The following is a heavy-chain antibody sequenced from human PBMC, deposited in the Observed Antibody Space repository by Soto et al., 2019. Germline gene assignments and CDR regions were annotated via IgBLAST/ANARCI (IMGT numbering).Heavy chain of an antibody. Sequence: VSVKVYLKAFCYSYSKYLIILVRQAPGERLEWMGWISGYSGNTNYAQKFQDRLTMTTDTSTGTAYMELRSLRSDDTAVYYCARDKGYFDNWGQGILVTVSS. V-gene: IGHV1-18*01. CDR2: ISGYSGNT. CDR3: ARDKGYFDN. J-gene: IGHJ4*02. CDR1: CYSYSKYL.